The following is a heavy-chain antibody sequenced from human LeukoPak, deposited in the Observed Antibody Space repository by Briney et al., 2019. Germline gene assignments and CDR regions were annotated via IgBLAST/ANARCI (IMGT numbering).Heavy chain of an antibody. Sequence: GASVKVSCKASGYTFTGYYMHWVRQAPGQGLEWMGWINPNSGGTNYAQKFQGRVTMTRDTSISTAYMELSRLRSDGTAVYYCARGDSNYAPYFDYWGQGTLVTVAS. CDR2: INPNSGGT. CDR1: GYTFTGYY. J-gene: IGHJ4*01. CDR3: ARGDSNYAPYFDY. V-gene: IGHV1-2*02. D-gene: IGHD4-11*01.